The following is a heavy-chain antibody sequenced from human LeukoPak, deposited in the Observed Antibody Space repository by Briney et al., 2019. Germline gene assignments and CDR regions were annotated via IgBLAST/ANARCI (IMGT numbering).Heavy chain of an antibody. D-gene: IGHD3-16*01. CDR1: GGSISSSSYY. V-gene: IGHV4-39*07. CDR3: ARQIPGGHYFDY. Sequence: SETLSLTCTVSGGSISSSSYYWGWIRQPPGKGLEWIGSIYYSGSTYYNPSLKSRVTISVDTSKNQFSLKLSSVTAADTAVYYCARQIPGGHYFDYWGQGTLVTVSS. CDR2: IYYSGST. J-gene: IGHJ4*02.